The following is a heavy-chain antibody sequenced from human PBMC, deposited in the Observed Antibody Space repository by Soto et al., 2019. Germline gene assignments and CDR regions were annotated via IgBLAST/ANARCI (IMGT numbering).Heavy chain of an antibody. V-gene: IGHV3-30-3*01. CDR2: ISYDGSNK. CDR3: ARIAAYYYYGMDV. J-gene: IGHJ6*02. CDR1: GFTFSSYA. D-gene: IGHD6-13*01. Sequence: VGSLRLSCAASGFTFSSYAMHWVRQAPGKGLEWVAVISYDGSNKYYADSVKGRFTISRDNSKNTLYLQMNSLRAEDTAVYYCARIAAYYYYGMDVWGQGTTVTVSS.